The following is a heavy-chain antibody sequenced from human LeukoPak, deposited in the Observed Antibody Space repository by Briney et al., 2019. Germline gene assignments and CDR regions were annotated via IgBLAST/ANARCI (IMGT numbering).Heavy chain of an antibody. D-gene: IGHD3-10*01. CDR1: GFTFSTYG. CDR3: ARDHGRGSTDYFDY. Sequence: GGSLRLSCAASGFTFSTYGMHWVRQAPGKGLEWVSFIRYDGNNKYYGDSVKGRFTISRDNSKNTLYLQMNSLGVDDTAVYYCARDHGRGSTDYFDYWGQGTLVTVSS. CDR2: IRYDGNNK. V-gene: IGHV3-30*02. J-gene: IGHJ4*02.